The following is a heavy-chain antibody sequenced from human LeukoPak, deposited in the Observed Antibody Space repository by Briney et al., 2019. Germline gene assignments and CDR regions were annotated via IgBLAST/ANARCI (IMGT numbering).Heavy chain of an antibody. CDR2: IYFNDNT. D-gene: IGHD3-10*01. CDR1: GGSISDNRYW. J-gene: IGHJ4*02. V-gene: IGHV4-39*07. CDR3: VIELGREFFDF. Sequence: SETLSLTCTVSGGSISDNRYWWGWIRQPPGKGLVWIGNIYFNDNTYYNLSLTSRLPISKDKSKNQFSLRLSSVPAPDTTIHCCVIELGREFFDFWGQGNLGTVSS.